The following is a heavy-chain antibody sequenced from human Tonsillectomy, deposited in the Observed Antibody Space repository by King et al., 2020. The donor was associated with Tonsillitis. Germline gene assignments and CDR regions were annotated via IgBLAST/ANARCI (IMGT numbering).Heavy chain of an antibody. D-gene: IGHD4-17*01. CDR1: GFTFSSYE. CDR3: ATRYGDYEFSAFDI. V-gene: IGHV3-48*03. J-gene: IGHJ3*02. Sequence: VQLVESGGGLVQPGGSLRLSCAASGFTFSSYEMNWVRQAPGKGLEWVSYISSSGSTIYYADSVKGRFTISRDNAKNSLYLQMNSLRAEDTAVYHCATRYGDYEFSAFDIWGQGTMVTVSS. CDR2: ISSSGSTI.